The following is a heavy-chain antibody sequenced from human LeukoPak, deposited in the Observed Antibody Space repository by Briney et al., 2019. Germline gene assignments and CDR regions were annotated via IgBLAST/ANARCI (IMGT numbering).Heavy chain of an antibody. CDR1: GFTFGKYW. J-gene: IGHJ4*02. CDR3: ARDQHDTWSRRGNFDS. CDR2: IKLDGSEK. D-gene: IGHD3-3*01. Sequence: GGSLRLSCVASGFTFGKYWMSWVRQAPGKGLEWVANIKLDGSEKNYVDSVKGRFTISRDNTKNSLYLQMNSLRVEDTAVFYCARDQHDTWSRRGNFDSWGQGTLVIVSS. V-gene: IGHV3-7*03.